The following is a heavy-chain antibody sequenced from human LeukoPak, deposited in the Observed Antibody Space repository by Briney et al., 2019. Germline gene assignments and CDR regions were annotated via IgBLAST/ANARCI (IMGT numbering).Heavy chain of an antibody. CDR2: GGSGGST. Sequence: GGSLRLSCAASGFTFSSYWMSWVRQAPGKGLEWVSYGGSGGSTYYADSVKGWFTVSRDNSKSTLYLQMNSLTAEDTAVYYCAKMRGQYYHSYYMDAWGKGTTVTVSS. J-gene: IGHJ6*03. CDR3: AKMRGQYYHSYYMDA. V-gene: IGHV3-23*01. CDR1: GFTFSSYW.